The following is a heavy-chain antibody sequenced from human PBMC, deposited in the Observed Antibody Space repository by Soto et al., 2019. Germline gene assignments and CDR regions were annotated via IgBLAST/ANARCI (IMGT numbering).Heavy chain of an antibody. CDR1: GFTFSSYS. Sequence: EVQLVESGGGLVQPGGSLRLSCAASGFTFSSYSMNWVRQAPGKGLEWVAYISSNRSTIYYAESVKGQFTIFRDNAKNSLYLQMTSLRDEDTAVYFCEMTLGHSSGWYELNWFDPWGQGTLVTVSS. J-gene: IGHJ5*02. CDR2: ISSNRSTI. CDR3: EMTLGHSSGWYELNWFDP. V-gene: IGHV3-48*02. D-gene: IGHD6-19*01.